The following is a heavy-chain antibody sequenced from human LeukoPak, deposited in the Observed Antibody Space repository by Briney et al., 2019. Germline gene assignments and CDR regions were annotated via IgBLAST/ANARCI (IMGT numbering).Heavy chain of an antibody. D-gene: IGHD2-15*01. J-gene: IGHJ4*02. CDR3: AKALVGYCSGGSCYPPYYFDY. Sequence: GGSLRLSCAASGFTFSDYYMSWVRQAPGKGLEWVSAISGSGGSTYYADSVKGRFTISRDNSKNTLYLQMNSLRAEDTAVYYCAKALVGYCSGGSCYPPYYFDYWGQGTLVTVSS. CDR2: ISGSGGST. CDR1: GFTFSDYY. V-gene: IGHV3-23*01.